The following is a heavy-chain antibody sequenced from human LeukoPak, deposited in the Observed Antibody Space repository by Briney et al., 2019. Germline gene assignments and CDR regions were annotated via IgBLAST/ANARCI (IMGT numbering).Heavy chain of an antibody. CDR2: INPSGATT. CDR3: AKEGNSGWVPKY. Sequence: ASVKVSCKASGYTFTSYYIHWVRQAPGQGLEWMGMINPSGATTTYAQNFQGRVTMTRDTSTRTAYMELSILRSEDTAVYYCAKEGNSGWVPKYWGQGTLVTVSS. D-gene: IGHD6-19*01. J-gene: IGHJ4*02. CDR1: GYTFTSYY. V-gene: IGHV1-46*01.